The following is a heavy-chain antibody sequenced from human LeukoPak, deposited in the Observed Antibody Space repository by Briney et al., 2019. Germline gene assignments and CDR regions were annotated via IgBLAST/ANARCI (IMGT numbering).Heavy chain of an antibody. V-gene: IGHV3-23*01. D-gene: IGHD5-12*01. J-gene: IGHJ4*02. CDR3: AKDRQATTHVRPRYFDY. Sequence: GGSLRLSCAASGFTFSSYAMSWVRQAPGKGLEWVSGISGSGGSTYYADSVKGRFTISRDNSKNTLYLQMNSLRAEDTAVYYCAKDRQATTHVRPRYFDYWGQGTLVTVSS. CDR1: GFTFSSYA. CDR2: ISGSGGST.